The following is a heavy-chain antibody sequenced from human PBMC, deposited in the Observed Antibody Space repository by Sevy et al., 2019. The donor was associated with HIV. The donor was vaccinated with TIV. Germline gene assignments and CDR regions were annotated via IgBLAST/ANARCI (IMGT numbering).Heavy chain of an antibody. J-gene: IGHJ6*02. CDR1: GFTFSSYG. Sequence: GGALRLSCAASGFTFSSYGMHWVRQAPGKGLEWVAVISYDGSNKYYADSVKGRFTISRDNSKNTLYLQMNSLRAEDTAVYYCAKDSSGSSYYYYYGMDVWGQGTTVTVSS. CDR2: ISYDGSNK. D-gene: IGHD3-22*01. CDR3: AKDSSGSSYYYYYGMDV. V-gene: IGHV3-30*18.